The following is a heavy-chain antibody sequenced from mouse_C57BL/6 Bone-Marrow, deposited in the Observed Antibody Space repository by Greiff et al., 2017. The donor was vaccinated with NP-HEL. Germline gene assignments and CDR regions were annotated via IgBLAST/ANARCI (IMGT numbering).Heavy chain of an antibody. CDR3: ARDGYYWYFDV. D-gene: IGHD2-3*01. CDR1: GYAFSSSW. J-gene: IGHJ1*03. Sequence: VQLVESGPELVKPGASVKISCKASGYAFSSSWMNWVKQRPGKGLEWIGRIYPGDGDTNYNGKFKGKATLTADKSSSTAYMQLSSLTSEDSAVYFCARDGYYWYFDVWGTGTTVTVSS. CDR2: IYPGDGDT. V-gene: IGHV1-82*01.